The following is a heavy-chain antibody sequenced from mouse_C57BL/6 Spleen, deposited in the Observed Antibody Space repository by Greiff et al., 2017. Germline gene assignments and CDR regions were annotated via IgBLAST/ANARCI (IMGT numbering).Heavy chain of an antibody. J-gene: IGHJ4*01. CDR3: ARIYDGYSYAMGY. Sequence: EVKLVESGPGLVKPSPSLSLTCSVTGYSITSGYYWNWIRQFPGNKLECMGYISDDGSTNYNPALKNQISITRDTSKDQFFLKLNSLTTEDTATYDCARIYDGYSYAMGYWGQGASVTVAS. CDR2: ISDDGST. CDR1: GYSITSGYY. V-gene: IGHV3-6*01. D-gene: IGHD2-3*01.